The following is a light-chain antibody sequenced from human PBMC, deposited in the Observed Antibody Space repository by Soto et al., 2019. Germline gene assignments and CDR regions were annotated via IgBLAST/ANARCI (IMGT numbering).Light chain of an antibody. CDR2: DAS. Sequence: EIVLTQSPATLSLSPGERATLSCRASQSVGYHLAWYQQKPGQAPRLLIYDASNRATGIPARFSGSGSGTDFNLAINSLEPEDFGVYYCQQRSNWPPVTFGGGTKVEIK. V-gene: IGKV3-11*01. J-gene: IGKJ4*01. CDR1: QSVGYH. CDR3: QQRSNWPPVT.